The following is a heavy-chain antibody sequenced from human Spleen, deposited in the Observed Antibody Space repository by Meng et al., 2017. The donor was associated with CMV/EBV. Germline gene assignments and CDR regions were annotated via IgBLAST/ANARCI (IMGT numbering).Heavy chain of an antibody. D-gene: IGHD2-2*01. Sequence: SGFTFSTYELHWVRQAPGKGLVWVARLNGDGSSTNYADSVKGRFTISRDNSNNTLYLRMNSLRAEDTAVYYCAKGHIVVVPPALDYWGQGTLVTVSS. CDR1: GFTFSTYE. V-gene: IGHV3-74*01. CDR3: AKGHIVVVPPALDY. CDR2: LNGDGSST. J-gene: IGHJ4*02.